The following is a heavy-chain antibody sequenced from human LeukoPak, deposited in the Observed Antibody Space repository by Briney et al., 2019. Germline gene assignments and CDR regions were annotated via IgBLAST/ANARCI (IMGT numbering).Heavy chain of an antibody. V-gene: IGHV1-2*02. J-gene: IGHJ4*02. CDR1: GYSLTGYF. CDR2: INPSSGGT. CDR3: AREEDLVVVPYY. Sequence: ASVKVSCKASGYSLTGYFMHWVRQAPGQGLECIGWINPSSGGTNYAQKFQGRVTMTRDTSISTAYMELSRLRSDDTAVYYCAREEDLVVVPYYWGQGTPVTVSS. D-gene: IGHD2-2*01.